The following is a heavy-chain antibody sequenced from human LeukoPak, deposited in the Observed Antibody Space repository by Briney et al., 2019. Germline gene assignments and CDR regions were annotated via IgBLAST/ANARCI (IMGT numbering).Heavy chain of an antibody. V-gene: IGHV1-69*06. CDR1: GGTFSSYA. CDR2: IIPIFGTA. J-gene: IGHJ6*03. D-gene: IGHD6-25*01. Sequence: SVKVSCKASGGTFSSYAISWVRQAPGQGLEWMGGIIPIFGTANYAQKFQGRVTITADKSTSTAYMELSRLRSDDTAVYYCARARRPITHMDVWGKGTTVTVSS. CDR3: ARARRPITHMDV.